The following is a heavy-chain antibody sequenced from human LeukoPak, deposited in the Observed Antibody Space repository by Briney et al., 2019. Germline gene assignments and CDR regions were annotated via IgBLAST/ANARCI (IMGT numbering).Heavy chain of an antibody. CDR2: IYSSGNT. D-gene: IGHD3-10*01. V-gene: IGHV4-59*03. CDR3: AKYYYGSGSHFDY. J-gene: IGHJ4*02. CDR1: GGSITNYY. Sequence: PSETLSLTCSLSGGSITNYYWSWIRQPPGKGLEWLAWIYSSGNTDYNPSLKSRVTISLGTSNNQFSLRLTSVTTSDTAVYYCAKYYYGSGSHFDYWGQGTLVTVSS.